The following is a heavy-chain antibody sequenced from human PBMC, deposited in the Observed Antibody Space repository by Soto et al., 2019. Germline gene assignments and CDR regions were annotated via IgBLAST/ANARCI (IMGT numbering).Heavy chain of an antibody. CDR3: ARVPGYSSGWYGAGYFDY. CDR1: GFTFSSYA. CDR2: IAYDGSNK. D-gene: IGHD6-19*01. Sequence: QVQLVESGGGVVQPGRSLRLSCAASGFTFSSYAMHWVRQAPGKGLEWVAVIAYDGSNKYYADSVKGRFTISRDNSNNTLYLQMNSLRAEDTAVYYCARVPGYSSGWYGAGYFDYWGQGTLVTVSS. J-gene: IGHJ4*02. V-gene: IGHV3-30-3*01.